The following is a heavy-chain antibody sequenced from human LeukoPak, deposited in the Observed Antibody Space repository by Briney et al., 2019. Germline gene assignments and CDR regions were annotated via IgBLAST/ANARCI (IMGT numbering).Heavy chain of an antibody. D-gene: IGHD1-1*01. J-gene: IGHJ4*02. CDR1: GGSFMNYY. CDR3: ARDPYTTGSDY. Sequence: SETLSLTCTLSGGSFMNYYWSWIRQPAGKGLEWIGRIYTSGSTNYNPSLESRLTMSIDTSKNQFSLMLSSVTAADTAVYYCARDPYTTGSDYWSQGTLVTVAS. V-gene: IGHV4-4*07. CDR2: IYTSGST.